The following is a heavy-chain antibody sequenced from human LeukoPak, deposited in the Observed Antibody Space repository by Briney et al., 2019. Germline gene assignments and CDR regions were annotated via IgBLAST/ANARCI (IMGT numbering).Heavy chain of an antibody. CDR2: IYYSGST. CDR1: GGSISSGDYY. Sequence: SETLSLTCTVSGGSISSGDYYWNWIRQPPGKGLEWIGYIYYSGSTNYNPSLKSRVTISVDTSKNQFSLKLSSVTAADTAVYYCARHVPWFGELLFNWFDPWGQGTLVTVSS. CDR3: ARHVPWFGELLFNWFDP. J-gene: IGHJ5*02. D-gene: IGHD3-10*01. V-gene: IGHV4-61*08.